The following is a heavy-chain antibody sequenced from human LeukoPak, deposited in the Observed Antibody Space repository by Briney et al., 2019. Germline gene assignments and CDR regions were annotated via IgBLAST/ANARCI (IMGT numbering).Heavy chain of an antibody. CDR3: VTCSGGSCHYYYYLDA. CDR2: ISSSSSTI. V-gene: IGHV3-48*03. D-gene: IGHD2-15*01. CDR1: GITFSTYE. J-gene: IGHJ6*03. Sequence: GGSLRLSCAASGITFSTYEMNWVRQAPGKGLEWVSYISSSSSTIFYADSVEGRFTISRDNARNSLYLQMNSLRAEDTAVYYCVTCSGGSCHYYYYLDAWGNGTRVTVS.